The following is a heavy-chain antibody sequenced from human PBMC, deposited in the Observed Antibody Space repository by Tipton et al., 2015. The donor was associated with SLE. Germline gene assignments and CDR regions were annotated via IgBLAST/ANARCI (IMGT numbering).Heavy chain of an antibody. CDR3: ARDYYDLLAGLGY. CDR2: ISSNGGNT. Sequence: SLRLSCAASGFTFRSFAMHWVRQAPGKGLEYVSVISSNGGNTFYASSVKGRFTISRDNSKNTLYLQMGSLRPEDMGVYYCARDYYDLLAGLGYWGQGTLVTVSS. CDR1: GFTFRSFA. V-gene: IGHV3-64*01. D-gene: IGHD3-9*01. J-gene: IGHJ4*02.